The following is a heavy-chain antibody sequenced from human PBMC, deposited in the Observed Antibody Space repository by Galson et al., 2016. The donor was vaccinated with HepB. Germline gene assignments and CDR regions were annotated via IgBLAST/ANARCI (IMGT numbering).Heavy chain of an antibody. CDR2: TYSRSRWHT. D-gene: IGHD6-19*01. CDR3: VRAATTLRSGWKTLAPRFYYSGMDV. CDR1: GDSVSSKTVA. Sequence: CAISGDSVSSKTVAWNWIRQSPSRGLEWLGGTYSRSRWHTDYAPSMKSRIPISSDTSKNQFSLQLNSVTPEDTAVSYCVRAATTLRSGWKTLAPRFYYSGMDVWGQGTTVTVSS. V-gene: IGHV6-1*01. J-gene: IGHJ6*02.